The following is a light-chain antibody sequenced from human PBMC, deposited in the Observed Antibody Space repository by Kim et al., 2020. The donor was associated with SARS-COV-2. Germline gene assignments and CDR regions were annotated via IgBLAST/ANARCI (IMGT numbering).Light chain of an antibody. CDR2: VNSDGSH. V-gene: IGLV4-69*01. CDR3: QTWGTGIQV. J-gene: IGLJ3*02. CDR1: SGHSTYD. Sequence: QSVLTQSPSASASLGASVKLTCTLSSGHSTYDIAWHQQQPEKGPRYLMKVNSDGSHKKGDGIPDRFSGSSSGAERYLTISSLQSEDEADYYCQTWGTGIQVFGGGTQLTVL.